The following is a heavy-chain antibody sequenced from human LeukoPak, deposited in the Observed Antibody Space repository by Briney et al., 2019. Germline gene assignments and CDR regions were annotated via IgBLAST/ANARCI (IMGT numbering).Heavy chain of an antibody. CDR2: VNPSGGST. V-gene: IGHV1-46*01. J-gene: IGHJ4*02. CDR1: GYTFTSYY. Sequence: GASVTVSFKASGYTFTSYYMHWVRQAPGQGLEWMGIVNPSGGSTSYAQKFQGRVTMTRDTSTSTVYMELSSLRSEDTAVYYCARALAVAGIDYWGQGTLVTVSS. CDR3: ARALAVAGIDY. D-gene: IGHD6-19*01.